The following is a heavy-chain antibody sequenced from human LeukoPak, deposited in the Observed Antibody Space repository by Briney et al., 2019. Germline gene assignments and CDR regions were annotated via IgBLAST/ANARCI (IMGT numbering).Heavy chain of an antibody. CDR2: ISSSSSYI. J-gene: IGHJ3*02. D-gene: IGHD1-14*01. CDR1: GFTFSSYS. V-gene: IGHV3-21*01. Sequence: GGSLRLSCAASGFTFSSYSMNSVRQAPGKGLEWVSSISSSSSYIYYADSVKGRFTISRDNAKNSLYLQMNSLRAEDTAVYYCASGKDPGGAFDIWGQGTMVTVSS. CDR3: ASGKDPGGAFDI.